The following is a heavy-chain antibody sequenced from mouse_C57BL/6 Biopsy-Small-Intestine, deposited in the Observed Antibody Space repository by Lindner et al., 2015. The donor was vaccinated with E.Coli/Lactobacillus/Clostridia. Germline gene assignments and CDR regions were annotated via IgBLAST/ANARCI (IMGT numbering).Heavy chain of an antibody. CDR1: GFTFSTYA. D-gene: IGHD2-1*01. V-gene: IGHV10-3*01. Sequence: VQLQESGGGLVQPKGSLKLSCAASGFTFSTYAMHWVRQAPGKGLEWVARMRSRSNNYATYYADSVKDRFTISGDDSQSMFYLQMNTLKTEDTAMYYCVREGYGHYEWFAYWGQGTLVTVSA. CDR3: VREGYGHYEWFAY. J-gene: IGHJ3*01. CDR2: MRSRSNNYAT.